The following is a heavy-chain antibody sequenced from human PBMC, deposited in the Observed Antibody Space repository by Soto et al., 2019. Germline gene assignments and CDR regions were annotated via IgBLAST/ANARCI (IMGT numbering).Heavy chain of an antibody. Sequence: AGVKVPCKASGYTFTSYGISWGRQAPGQGLEGMGWISAYNGNTNYAQKLQGRVTMTTDTSTSTAYMELRSLRSDDTAVYYCARDMYYAFWSGYYELDPWGQGTRVTVSS. J-gene: IGHJ5*02. CDR2: ISAYNGNT. V-gene: IGHV1-18*04. CDR1: GYTFTSYG. D-gene: IGHD3-3*01. CDR3: ARDMYYAFWSGYYELDP.